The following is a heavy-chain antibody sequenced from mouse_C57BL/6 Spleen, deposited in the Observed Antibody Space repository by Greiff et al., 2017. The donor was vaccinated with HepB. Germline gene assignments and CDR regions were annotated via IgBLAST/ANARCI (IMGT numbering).Heavy chain of an antibody. CDR2: ISSGGSYT. J-gene: IGHJ4*01. V-gene: IGHV5-6*01. CDR1: GFTFSSYG. CDR3: ARQATVVKAMDY. D-gene: IGHD1-1*01. Sequence: EVMLVESGGDLVKPGGSLKLSCAASGFTFSSYGMSWVRQTPDKRLEWVATISSGGSYTYYPDSVKGRFTISRDNAKNTLYLQMSRLKSEDTAMYYCARQATVVKAMDYWGQGTSVTVSS.